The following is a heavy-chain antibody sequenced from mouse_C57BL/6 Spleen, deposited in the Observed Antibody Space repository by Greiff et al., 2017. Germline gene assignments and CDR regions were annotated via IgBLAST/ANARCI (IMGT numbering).Heavy chain of an antibody. V-gene: IGHV5-4*01. CDR1: GFTFSSYA. CDR3: ARDNRFAY. CDR2: ISDGGSYT. Sequence: EVNVVESGGGLVKPGGSLKLSCAASGFTFSSYAMSWVRQTPEKRLEWVATISDGGSYTYYPDNVKGRFTISRDNAKNNLYLQMSHLKSEDTAMYYCARDNRFAYWGQGTLVTVSA. J-gene: IGHJ3*01.